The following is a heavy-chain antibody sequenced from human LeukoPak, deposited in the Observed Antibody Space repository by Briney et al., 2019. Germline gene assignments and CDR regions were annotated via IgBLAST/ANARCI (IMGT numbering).Heavy chain of an antibody. Sequence: ASVKVSCKASGYSFTTFGINWVRQAPGQGLEWMGWINPNSGGTNYAQKFQGWVTMTRDTSISTAYMELSRLRSDDTAVYYCARDRAQLDDAFDIWGQGTMVTVSS. J-gene: IGHJ3*02. CDR3: ARDRAQLDDAFDI. D-gene: IGHD3-10*01. V-gene: IGHV1-2*04. CDR1: GYSFTTFG. CDR2: INPNSGGT.